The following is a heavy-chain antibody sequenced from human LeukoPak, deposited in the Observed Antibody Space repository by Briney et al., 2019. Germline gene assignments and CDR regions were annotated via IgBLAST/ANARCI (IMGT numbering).Heavy chain of an antibody. J-gene: IGHJ4*02. V-gene: IGHV3-30*18. Sequence: GGSLRLSCAASGFTFSSYGMHWVRQAPGKGLEWVAVISYDGSNKYYADSVKGRFTISRDNSKNTLYLQMNSLRAEDTAVYYCAKFHGSPFDYWGQGTLVTVSS. CDR2: ISYDGSNK. D-gene: IGHD1-26*01. CDR3: AKFHGSPFDY. CDR1: GFTFSSYG.